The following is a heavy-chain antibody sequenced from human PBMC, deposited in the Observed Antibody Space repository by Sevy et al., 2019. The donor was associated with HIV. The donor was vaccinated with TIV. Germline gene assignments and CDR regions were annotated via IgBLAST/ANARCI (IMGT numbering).Heavy chain of an antibody. J-gene: IGHJ6*02. D-gene: IGHD2-2*01. CDR3: ARDGCSSTSFTSCPYYYGMDV. CDR1: GFTFSSYS. V-gene: IGHV3-48*01. CDR2: ISSSSSTI. Sequence: GGALRLSCAASGFTFSSYSMNWVRQAPGKGLEWVSYISSSSSTIYYADPVKGRFTISRDNAKNSLYLQMNSLRAEDTAVYYCARDGCSSTSFTSCPYYYGMDVWGQGTTVTVSS.